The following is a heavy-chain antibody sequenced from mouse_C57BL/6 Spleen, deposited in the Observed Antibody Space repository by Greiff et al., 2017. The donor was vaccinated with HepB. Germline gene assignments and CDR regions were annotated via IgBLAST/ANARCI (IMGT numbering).Heavy chain of an antibody. J-gene: IGHJ2*01. CDR3: ARERTAQWEYYFDY. V-gene: IGHV3-6*01. CDR2: ISYDGSN. Sequence: EVQLQQSGPGLVKPSQSLSLTCSVTGSSITSGYYWNWIRQFPGNKLAWMGYISYDGSNNYNPSLQNRISITRDTSKNQFFLKLNSVTTEDTATYYCARERTAQWEYYFDYWGQGTTLTVSS. D-gene: IGHD3-2*02. CDR1: GSSITSGYY.